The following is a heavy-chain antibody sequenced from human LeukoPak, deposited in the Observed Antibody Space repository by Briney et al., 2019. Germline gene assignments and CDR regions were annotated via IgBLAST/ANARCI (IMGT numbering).Heavy chain of an antibody. J-gene: IGHJ4*02. CDR2: ISWNSGSI. CDR1: GFTFDDYA. Sequence: GGSLRLSCAASGFTFDDYAMHWVRQAPGKGLEWVSGISWNSGSIGYADSVKGRFTISRDNAKNSLYLQMNSLRAEDTALYYCAKEGFWGQGTLVTVSP. V-gene: IGHV3-9*01. CDR3: AKEGF.